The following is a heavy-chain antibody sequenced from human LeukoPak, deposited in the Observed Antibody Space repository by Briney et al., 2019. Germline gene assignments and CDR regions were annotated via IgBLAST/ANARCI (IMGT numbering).Heavy chain of an antibody. CDR2: ISSSSSYI. J-gene: IGHJ5*02. CDR3: ARDDSSSNSGYDPNWFDP. CDR1: GFTFSSYS. V-gene: IGHV3-21*01. Sequence: GGSLRLSCAASGFTFSSYSMNWVRQAPGKGLEWVSSISSSSSYIYYADSVKGRFTISRDNAKNSLYLQMNSLRAEDTAVYYCARDDSSSNSGYDPNWFDPWGQGTLVTVSS. D-gene: IGHD5-12*01.